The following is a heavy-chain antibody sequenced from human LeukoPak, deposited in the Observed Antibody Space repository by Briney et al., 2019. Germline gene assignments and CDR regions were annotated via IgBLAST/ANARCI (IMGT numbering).Heavy chain of an antibody. CDR2: IYYSGST. CDR1: GGSFSGYY. CDR3: ARHDYGTAGNY. V-gene: IGHV4-34*09. J-gene: IGHJ4*02. D-gene: IGHD4-17*01. Sequence: SETLSLTCAVYGGSFSGYYWSWIRQPPGKGLEWIGYIYYSGSTYYNPSLKSRVTISVDTSKNQFSLKLSSVTAADTAVYYCARHDYGTAGNYWGQGTLVTVSS.